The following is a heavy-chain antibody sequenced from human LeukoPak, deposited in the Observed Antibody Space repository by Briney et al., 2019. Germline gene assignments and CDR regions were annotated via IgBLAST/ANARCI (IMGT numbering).Heavy chain of an antibody. CDR3: AKDSSGWDDY. Sequence: GGSLRLACAASGFTFSSYAMSWVRQAPGKGLEWVSAISGSGGSTYYADSVKGRSTISRDNSKNTLYLQMNSLRAEDTAVYYCAKDSSGWDDYWGQGTLVTVSS. V-gene: IGHV3-23*01. CDR2: ISGSGGST. CDR1: GFTFSSYA. J-gene: IGHJ4*02. D-gene: IGHD6-19*01.